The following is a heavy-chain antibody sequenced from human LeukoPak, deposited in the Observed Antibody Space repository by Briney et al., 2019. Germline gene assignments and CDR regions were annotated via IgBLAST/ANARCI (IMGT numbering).Heavy chain of an antibody. CDR1: GYTFIGYY. CDR3: ARYNWNDVVSALDS. Sequence: ASVRVSCKASGYTFIGYYIHWVRQAPGQGREGMGWINPNNGATNYAQKFQGGVTMTRDTSITTFYMEVSSLASDDTAVFYCARYNWNDVVSALDSWGQGTLVTVSS. CDR2: INPNNGAT. D-gene: IGHD1-1*01. J-gene: IGHJ4*02. V-gene: IGHV1-2*02.